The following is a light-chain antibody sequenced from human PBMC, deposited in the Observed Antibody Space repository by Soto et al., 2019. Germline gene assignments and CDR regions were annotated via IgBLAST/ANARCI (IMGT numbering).Light chain of an antibody. Sequence: QSVLTQPPSVSGAPGQRVTIACTGSNSNIGAGYDVHWYRHFPGAAPKLLLSGNSHRPSGVPDRFSGSKSGTSASLAITGLQAEDEADYYCQSYDSSLSGSEVFGTGTKLTVL. CDR1: NSNIGAGYD. CDR3: QSYDSSLSGSEV. J-gene: IGLJ1*01. CDR2: GNS. V-gene: IGLV1-40*01.